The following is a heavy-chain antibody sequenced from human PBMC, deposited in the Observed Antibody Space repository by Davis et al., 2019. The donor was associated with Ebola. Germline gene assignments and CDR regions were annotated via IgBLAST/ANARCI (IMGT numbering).Heavy chain of an antibody. V-gene: IGHV3-23*01. CDR3: TSDPNGDYIGAFDF. CDR1: GFTFSSNA. Sequence: GESLKISCAASGFTFSSNAMSWVRQAPGKGLEWVSAISGNGGSTYYADSVKGRFTVSRDNSKSTLFLQMNSLRVEDTAIYYCTSDPNGDYIGAFDFWGRGTTVTVSS. CDR2: ISGNGGST. J-gene: IGHJ3*01. D-gene: IGHD4-17*01.